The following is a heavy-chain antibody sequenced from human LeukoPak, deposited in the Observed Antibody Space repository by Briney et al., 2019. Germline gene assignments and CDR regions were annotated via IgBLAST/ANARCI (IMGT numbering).Heavy chain of an antibody. D-gene: IGHD2-15*01. CDR1: GYTFTSYG. V-gene: IGHV1-18*01. CDR2: ISAYNGNT. Sequence: ASVKVSCKASGYTFTSYGISWVRQAPGQGLEWMGWISAYNGNTNYAQKLQGRVTMTTDTSTSTAYMELRSLRSDDTAVYYCVLGRPWYYYYYYTDVWGKGTTVTVSS. CDR3: VLGRPWYYYYYYTDV. J-gene: IGHJ6*03.